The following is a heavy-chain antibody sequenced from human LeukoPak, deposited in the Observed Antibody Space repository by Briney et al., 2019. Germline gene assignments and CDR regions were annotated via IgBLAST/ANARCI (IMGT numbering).Heavy chain of an antibody. J-gene: IGHJ3*02. CDR2: ISSSSSYI. CDR3: ARGKWELPRCAFDT. CDR1: GFTFSSYS. D-gene: IGHD1-26*01. V-gene: IGHV3-21*01. Sequence: GGSLRLSCAASGFTFSSYSMNWVRQAPGKGLEWVSSISSSSSYIYYADSVKGRFTISRDNAKNSLYLQMNSLRAEDTAVYYCARGKWELPRCAFDTWGQGTMVTVSS.